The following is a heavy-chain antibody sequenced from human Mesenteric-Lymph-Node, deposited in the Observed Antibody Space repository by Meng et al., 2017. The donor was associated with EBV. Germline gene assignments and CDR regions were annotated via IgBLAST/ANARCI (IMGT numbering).Heavy chain of an antibody. CDR2: TSWDDDE. CDR3: ARQVGNYVGFDF. J-gene: IGHJ4*02. CDR1: GFSPFTTVVR. V-gene: IGHV2-5*02. Sequence: WMGVGPTVVKPKQTLTLTCSFSGFSPFTTVVRVGWIRQPPGKALECLALTSWDDDERYSPSLKSRLTITKDTSRNQVVLTLTNMDPVDTGTYYCARQVGNYVGFDFWGPGTLVTVSS. D-gene: IGHD1-7*01.